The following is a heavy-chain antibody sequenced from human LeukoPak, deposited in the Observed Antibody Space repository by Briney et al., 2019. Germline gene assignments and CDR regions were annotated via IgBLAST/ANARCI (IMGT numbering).Heavy chain of an antibody. V-gene: IGHV4-61*02. CDR2: IYTSGST. CDR1: GGSISSGSYY. J-gene: IGHJ5*02. CDR3: ARAPRGREYGDHDGGFDP. Sequence: PSQTLSLTCTVSGGSISSGSYYWSWIRQPAGKGLEWIGRIYTSGSTNYNPSLKSRVTISVDTSKNQFSLKLSSVTAADTAVYYCARAPRGREYGDHDGGFDPWGQGTLVTVSS. D-gene: IGHD4-17*01.